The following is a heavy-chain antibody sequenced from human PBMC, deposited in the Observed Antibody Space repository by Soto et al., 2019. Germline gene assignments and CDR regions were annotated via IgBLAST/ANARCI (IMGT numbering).Heavy chain of an antibody. CDR1: GFSFSRYG. CDR2: IWNDGIRK. CDR3: ARDDDNDANAFDY. Sequence: RRLSCAASGFSFSRYGMHWVRQAPGKGLEWVALIWNDGIRKVYVDSVKGRFTISRDNSKNTVDLQMNSLRAEDTAVYYCARDDDNDANAFDYWGPGTLVTVSS. D-gene: IGHD7-27*01. V-gene: IGHV3-33*01. J-gene: IGHJ4*02.